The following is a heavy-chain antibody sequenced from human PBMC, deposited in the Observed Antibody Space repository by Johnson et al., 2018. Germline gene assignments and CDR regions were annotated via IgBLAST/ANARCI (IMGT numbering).Heavy chain of an antibody. CDR1: GGTFSSYG. V-gene: IGHV1-69*01. Sequence: QVQLVQSGAEVKKPGSSVKVSCKASGGTFSSYGISWLRQAPGQGLEWMGGIIPVFGSTNYAQKFQGRVTITADDSTSKAYLELSRLRSDDKAVYYCEGEAGGGRYYFDYWGQGTLVTVSS. CDR2: IIPVFGST. D-gene: IGHD1-26*01. CDR3: EGEAGGGRYYFDY. J-gene: IGHJ4*02.